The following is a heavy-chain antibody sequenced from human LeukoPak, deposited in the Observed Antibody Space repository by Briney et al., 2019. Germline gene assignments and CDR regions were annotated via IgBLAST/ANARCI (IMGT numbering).Heavy chain of an antibody. CDR2: INPNSGGT. Sequence: ASVNVSFKASGYTFTVYYMHWVRQAPGQGLEWMVGINPNSGGTNYAQKFQGRVTMTRDTSISTTYMELSRLSSDDTDVYYCARGSDYGDYMDVWGQGTTVTVSS. CDR3: ARGSDYGDYMDV. CDR1: GYTFTVYY. D-gene: IGHD4-17*01. J-gene: IGHJ6*03. V-gene: IGHV1-2*02.